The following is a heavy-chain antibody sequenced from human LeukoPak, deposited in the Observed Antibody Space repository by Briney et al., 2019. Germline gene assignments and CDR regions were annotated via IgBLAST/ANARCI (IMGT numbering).Heavy chain of an antibody. Sequence: SQTLFLTCTVSGGSISSGGYYWSWIRQHPGKGLEWIGYIYYSGSTYYNPSLKSRVTISVDTSKNQFSLKLSSVTAADTAVYYCARDLSPYYYDSRKAFDIWGQGTMVTVSS. CDR1: GGSISSGGYY. V-gene: IGHV4-31*03. CDR3: ARDLSPYYYDSRKAFDI. CDR2: IYYSGST. J-gene: IGHJ3*02. D-gene: IGHD3-22*01.